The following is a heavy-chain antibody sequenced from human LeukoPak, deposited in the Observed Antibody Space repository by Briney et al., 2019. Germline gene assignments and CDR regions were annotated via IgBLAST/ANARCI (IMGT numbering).Heavy chain of an antibody. Sequence: ASVKVSCKASGYTFTGYYTHWVRQAPGQGLEWMGWINPNSGGTNYAQKFQGRVTMTRDTSISTAYMELSRLRSDDTAVYYCARVYDFWSGYYGYWGQGTLVTVSS. V-gene: IGHV1-2*02. CDR3: ARVYDFWSGYYGY. D-gene: IGHD3-3*01. CDR2: INPNSGGT. J-gene: IGHJ4*02. CDR1: GYTFTGYY.